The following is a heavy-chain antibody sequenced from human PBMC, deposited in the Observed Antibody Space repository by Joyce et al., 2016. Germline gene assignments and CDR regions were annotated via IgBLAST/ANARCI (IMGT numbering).Heavy chain of an antibody. D-gene: IGHD4/OR15-4a*01. V-gene: IGHV7-4-1*02. Sequence: QVQLVQSGSELKKPGASVKVSCKASGYTFTNYAIDWVRQAPGQGLEWMGWINTNTGTPTYAQDFTVRFVFSLDTSVSTTYLQISSLKAEDTAVYFCARDEVLATHAFDVWGQGTMVTVSS. CDR1: GYTFTNYA. CDR3: ARDEVLATHAFDV. CDR2: INTNTGTP. J-gene: IGHJ3*01.